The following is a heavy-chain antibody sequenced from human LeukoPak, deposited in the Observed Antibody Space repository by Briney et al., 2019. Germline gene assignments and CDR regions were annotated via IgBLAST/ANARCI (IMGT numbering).Heavy chain of an antibody. Sequence: SETLSLTCAVYGGSFSSYYWSWIRQPAGKGLEWIGRIYTSGSTNYNPSLKSRVTMSVDTSKNQFSLKLSSVTAADTAVYYCAGSYLADDFDYWGQGTLVTVSS. V-gene: IGHV4-59*10. CDR1: GGSFSSYY. J-gene: IGHJ4*02. CDR2: IYTSGST. D-gene: IGHD3-10*01. CDR3: AGSYLADDFDY.